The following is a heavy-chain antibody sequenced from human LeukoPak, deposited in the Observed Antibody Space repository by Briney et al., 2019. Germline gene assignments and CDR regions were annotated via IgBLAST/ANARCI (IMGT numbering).Heavy chain of an antibody. CDR2: ISSSGSTI. CDR3: ARTYYYGSGRG. V-gene: IGHV3-48*03. D-gene: IGHD3-10*01. CDR1: GFTFSSYE. J-gene: IGHJ4*02. Sequence: GGSLRLSCAASGFTFSSYEMNWVRQAPGKGLEWVSYISSSGSTIYYADSVKGRFTISRENAKNSLYLQMNSLRAEDTAVYYCARTYYYGSGRGWGQGTLVTVSS.